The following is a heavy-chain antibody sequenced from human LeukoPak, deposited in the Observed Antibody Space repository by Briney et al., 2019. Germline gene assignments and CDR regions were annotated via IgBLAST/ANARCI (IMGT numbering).Heavy chain of an antibody. J-gene: IGHJ4*02. CDR2: IYDSEST. V-gene: IGHV4-31*03. D-gene: IGHD4-17*01. Sequence: SETLSLTCTVSGGSISRGGYYWSWIRQRPGKGLEWIGYIYDSESTYYNPSLESRVTISVGTSKNQFSLKLSSVTAADTAVYYCARGHVDYYFDNWGQGTLVTVSS. CDR3: ARGHVDYYFDN. CDR1: GGSISRGGYY.